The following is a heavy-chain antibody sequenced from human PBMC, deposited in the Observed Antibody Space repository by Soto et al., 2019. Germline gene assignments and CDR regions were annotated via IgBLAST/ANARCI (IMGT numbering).Heavy chain of an antibody. V-gene: IGHV5-51*01. J-gene: IGHJ4*02. D-gene: IGHD6-13*01. CDR1: GYSFTSYW. CDR3: ERISYSSSWYTRDAQKYYFDY. Sequence: PGESLKISCKGSGYSFTSYWIGWVRQMPGKGLEWMGIIYPGDSDTRYSPSFQGQVTISADKSISTAYLQWSSLKASDTAMYYCERISYSSSWYTRDAQKYYFDYWGQGTLVTVSS. CDR2: IYPGDSDT.